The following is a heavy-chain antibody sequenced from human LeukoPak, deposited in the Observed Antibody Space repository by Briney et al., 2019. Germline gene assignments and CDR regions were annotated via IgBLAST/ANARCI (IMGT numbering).Heavy chain of an antibody. CDR2: LHHGGST. D-gene: IGHD6-13*01. J-gene: IGHJ6*02. CDR3: AREGRPATENTFYFYYGMDV. V-gene: IGHV4-59*01. Sequence: SETLSLTCTVFGGSISGYYWNWIRQVPGKGLEWIGFLHHGGSTDYNPSLQSRVTNSVDTSKNQLSLKLRSVTAADTAVYYCAREGRPATENTFYFYYGMDVWGQGTTVAVSS. CDR1: GGSISGYY.